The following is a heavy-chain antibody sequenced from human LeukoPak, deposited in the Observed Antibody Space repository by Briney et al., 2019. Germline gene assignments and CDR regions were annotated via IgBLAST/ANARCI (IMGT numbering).Heavy chain of an antibody. J-gene: IGHJ5*02. V-gene: IGHV4-39*07. CDR1: GGSISSSGYY. Sequence: SETLSLTCTVSGGSISSSGYYWGWIRQPPGKGLEWVGTIYYSGTTYYNPSLKSRLTISVDTSRNQFSLKLSSVTAADTAVYYCARGGYYGSGNDFRFDPWGQGTLVTVSS. CDR3: ARGGYYGSGNDFRFDP. CDR2: IYYSGTT. D-gene: IGHD3-10*01.